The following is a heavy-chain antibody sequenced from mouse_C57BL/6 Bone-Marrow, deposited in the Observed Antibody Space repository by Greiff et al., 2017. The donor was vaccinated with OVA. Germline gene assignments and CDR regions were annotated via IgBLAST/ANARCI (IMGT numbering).Heavy chain of an antibody. V-gene: IGHV1-74*01. CDR3: AIGDYGYPGFAY. CDR1: GYTFTSYW. Sequence: QVQLQQPGAELVKPGASVKVSCKASGYTFTSYWMHWVKQRPGQGLEWIGRIHPSDGDTNYNQKFKGKATLTVDKSSSTAYMQLSSLTSEDSAVYYCAIGDYGYPGFAYWGQGTLVTVSA. CDR2: IHPSDGDT. J-gene: IGHJ3*01. D-gene: IGHD2-2*01.